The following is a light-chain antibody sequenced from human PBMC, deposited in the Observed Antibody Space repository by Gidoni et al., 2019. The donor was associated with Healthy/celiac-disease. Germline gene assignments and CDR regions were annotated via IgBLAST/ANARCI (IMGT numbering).Light chain of an antibody. CDR2: DAS. J-gene: IGKJ2*01. Sequence: EIVLTQSPYTLSFSPGERATLSCRASQSVSSFLAWYHQKPDHAPRLLIYDASNRATGIPARFSVSGSVTDFTLTIISLVPEAFAVYYFQQRSNWPRTFGQXTKLEIK. V-gene: IGKV3-11*01. CDR3: QQRSNWPRT. CDR1: QSVSSF.